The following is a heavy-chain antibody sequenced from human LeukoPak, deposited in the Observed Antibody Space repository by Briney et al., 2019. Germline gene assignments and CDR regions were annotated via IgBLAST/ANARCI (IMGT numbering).Heavy chain of an antibody. CDR1: GFTFSSYS. CDR2: IWYDGSNK. Sequence: PGGSLRLSCAASGFTFSSYSMNWVRQAPGKGLEWVAFIWYDGSNKYYADSVKGRFTISRDNSKNTLYLQMNSLRAEDTAVYYCAKDRVVEMATLGDYWGQGTLVTVSS. J-gene: IGHJ4*02. V-gene: IGHV3-30*02. CDR3: AKDRVVEMATLGDY. D-gene: IGHD5-24*01.